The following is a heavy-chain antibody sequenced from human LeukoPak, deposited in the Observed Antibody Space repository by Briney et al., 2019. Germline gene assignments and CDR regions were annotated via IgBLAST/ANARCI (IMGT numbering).Heavy chain of an antibody. CDR1: GFTFSSYE. V-gene: IGHV3-48*03. J-gene: IGHJ3*02. D-gene: IGHD5-18*01. Sequence: PGGSLRLSCAASGFTFSSYEMNWVRQAPGEGLEWVSYISSSGSTIYYADSVKGRFTISRDNAKNSLYLQMNSLRAEDTAVYYCARGGVGYSYGFDAFDIWGQGTMVTVSS. CDR2: ISSSGSTI. CDR3: ARGGVGYSYGFDAFDI.